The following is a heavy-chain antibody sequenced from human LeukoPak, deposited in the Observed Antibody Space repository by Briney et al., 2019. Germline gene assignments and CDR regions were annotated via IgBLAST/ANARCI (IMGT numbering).Heavy chain of an antibody. CDR2: KYYSGST. D-gene: IGHD2-8*01. V-gene: IGHV4-59*01. Sequence: SETLSLTCTVSGAPISSYYWTWIRQPPGRGLEWIGSKYYSGSTNYSPSLQSRVTMSVDTSTNQFSLKLSSVTAADTAVYYCASFTNGVYLNWGQGTLVTVSS. J-gene: IGHJ4*02. CDR1: GAPISSYY. CDR3: ASFTNGVYLN.